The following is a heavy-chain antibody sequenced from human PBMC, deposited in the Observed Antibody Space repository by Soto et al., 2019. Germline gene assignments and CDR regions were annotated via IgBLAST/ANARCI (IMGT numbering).Heavy chain of an antibody. V-gene: IGHV1-58*02. J-gene: IGHJ4*02. CDR1: GFNFTSSA. D-gene: IGHD3-3*02. Sequence: SVKVSCKASGFNFTSSAMQWVRQARGQRLEWIGWIAVGSGNTNYAQKFQERLTITRDMSTSTAYMELSSLKSEDTAVYYCAKESHFSMGLDYWGQGTLVTVSS. CDR2: IAVGSGNT. CDR3: AKESHFSMGLDY.